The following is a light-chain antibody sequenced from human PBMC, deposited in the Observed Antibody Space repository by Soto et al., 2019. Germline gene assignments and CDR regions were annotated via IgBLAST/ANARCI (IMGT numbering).Light chain of an antibody. Sequence: DIQMTQSPSSLSASVGDRVTITCRANQTITRYLNWYQQKPGTAPKLLIYAASSLQEGVPSRFRGSGSGTDFTLTISNLQPEDFAVYYCQQRSNWPPYTFGQGTKLEIK. CDR2: AAS. CDR1: QTITRY. J-gene: IGKJ2*01. CDR3: QQRSNWPPYT. V-gene: IGKV1-39*01.